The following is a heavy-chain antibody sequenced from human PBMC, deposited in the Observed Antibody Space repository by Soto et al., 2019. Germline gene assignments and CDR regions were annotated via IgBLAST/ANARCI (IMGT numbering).Heavy chain of an antibody. CDR3: ARGHLAVVPVASWFYYMDV. Sequence: QVQLVQSGAEVEKPGASVKVPCKASGYTFTNYAVHWVRQAPGQRLEWMGWINAGNGNTRFSQNLQGRVTITRDTSARTVYMELSGLRSEDTAVYYCARGHLAVVPVASWFYYMDVWGKGTTVTVSS. CDR2: INAGNGNT. D-gene: IGHD2-2*01. CDR1: GYTFTNYA. V-gene: IGHV1-3*01. J-gene: IGHJ6*03.